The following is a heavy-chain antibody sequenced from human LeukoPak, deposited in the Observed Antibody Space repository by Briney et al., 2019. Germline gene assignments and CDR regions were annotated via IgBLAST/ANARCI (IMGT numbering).Heavy chain of an antibody. Sequence: GASVKVSCKASGYTFTSYGISWVRQAPGQGLEWMGWISAYNGNTNYAQKLQGRATMTTDTSTSTAYMELRSLRSDDTAVYYCARAVARLEKSYYYYMDVWGKGTTVTVSS. D-gene: IGHD3-16*01. CDR1: GYTFTSYG. CDR2: ISAYNGNT. J-gene: IGHJ6*03. V-gene: IGHV1-18*01. CDR3: ARAVARLEKSYYYYMDV.